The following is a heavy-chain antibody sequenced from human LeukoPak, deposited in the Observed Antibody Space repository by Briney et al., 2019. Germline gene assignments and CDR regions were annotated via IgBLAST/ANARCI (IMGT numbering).Heavy chain of an antibody. V-gene: IGHV3-30*18. D-gene: IGHD3-10*01. CDR1: GFTFSSYG. CDR3: AKDTFMVRGVIRPLDY. CDR2: ISYDGSNK. Sequence: GGSLRLSCAASGFTFSSYGMHWVRQAPGKGLEWVAVISYDGSNKYYADSVKGRFTISRDNSKNTLYLQMNSLRAEDTAVYYCAKDTFMVRGVIRPLDYWGQGTLVTVSS. J-gene: IGHJ4*02.